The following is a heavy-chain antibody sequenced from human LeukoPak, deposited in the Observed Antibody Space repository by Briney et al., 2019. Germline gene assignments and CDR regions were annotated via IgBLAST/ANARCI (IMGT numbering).Heavy chain of an antibody. CDR1: GFTFDDYG. CDR3: AKDRGIAVAGIGLDY. CDR2: INWNGGST. J-gene: IGHJ4*02. V-gene: IGHV3-20*04. Sequence: PGGSLRLSCAASGFTFDDYGMSWVRQAPGKGLEWVSGINWNGGSTGYADSVKGRFTISRDNSKNTLYLQMNSLRAEDTAVYYCAKDRGIAVAGIGLDYWGQGTLVTVSS. D-gene: IGHD6-19*01.